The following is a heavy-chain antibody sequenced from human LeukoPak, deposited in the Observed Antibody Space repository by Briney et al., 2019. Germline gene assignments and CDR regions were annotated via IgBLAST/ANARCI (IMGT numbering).Heavy chain of an antibody. V-gene: IGHV3-73*01. J-gene: IGHJ6*04. CDR1: GFTFSGSA. Sequence: PGGSLKLSCAASGFTFSGSAMHWVRQASGKGLEWVGRIRSKANSYATAYAASVKGRFTISRDDSKNTAYLQMNSLKTEDTAVYYCTRLYYYGSGSYYTNYYYGMDAWGKGTTVTVSS. CDR3: TRLYYYGSGSYYTNYYYGMDA. CDR2: IRSKANSYAT. D-gene: IGHD3-10*01.